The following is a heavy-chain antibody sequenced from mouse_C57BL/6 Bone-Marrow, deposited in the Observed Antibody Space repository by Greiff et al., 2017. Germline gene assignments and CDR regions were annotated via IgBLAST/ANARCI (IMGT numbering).Heavy chain of an antibody. V-gene: IGHV1-54*01. D-gene: IGHD1-1*02. CDR3: ARYYYGGGYYFDY. Sequence: VQLQQSGAELVRPGTSVKVSCKASGYAFTNYLIEWVKQRPGQGLEWIGVINPGSGGTNYNEKFKGKATLTADKSSSTAYMQLSSLTSEDSAVYFCARYYYGGGYYFDYWGQGTTLTVSS. J-gene: IGHJ2*01. CDR2: INPGSGGT. CDR1: GYAFTNYL.